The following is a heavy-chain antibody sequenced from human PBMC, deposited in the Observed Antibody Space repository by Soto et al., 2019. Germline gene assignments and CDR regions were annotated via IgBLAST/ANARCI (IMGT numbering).Heavy chain of an antibody. CDR2: IYYSGST. CDR1: GGSISSGGYY. V-gene: IGHV4-31*03. Sequence: PSETLSLTCTVSGGSISSGGYYWSWIRQHPGKGLEWIGYIYYSGSTYYNPSLKSRVTISVDTSKNQFSLKLSSVTAADTAVYYCARGEVDSSSWYAYWGQGTLVTVSS. J-gene: IGHJ4*02. D-gene: IGHD6-13*01. CDR3: ARGEVDSSSWYAY.